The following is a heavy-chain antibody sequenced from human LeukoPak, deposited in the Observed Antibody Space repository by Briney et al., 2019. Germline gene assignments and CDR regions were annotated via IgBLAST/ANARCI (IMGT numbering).Heavy chain of an antibody. J-gene: IGHJ4*02. V-gene: IGHV3-23*01. CDR1: GFTFSSYG. Sequence: GGSLRLSCAASGFTFSSYGMNWVRQAPGKRLEWVSAVSGSGSTTYYARSVKGRFTVSRDNSKNTLYPQMNSLRVDDTAVYYRAKSLDYGGNRARLDFWGQGTLVTVSS. D-gene: IGHD4-23*01. CDR3: AKSLDYGGNRARLDF. CDR2: VSGSGSTT.